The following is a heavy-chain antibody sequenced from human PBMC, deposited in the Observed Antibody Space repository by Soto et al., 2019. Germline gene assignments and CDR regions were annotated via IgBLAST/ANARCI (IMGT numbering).Heavy chain of an antibody. CDR3: ARSTEGYFGY. CDR1: GFTFSDYT. CDR2: ILSDHKT. Sequence: EVQLLESGGGLVQPGGSLTLSCAASGFTFSDYTMSWVRQAPGKVLECISVILSDHKTYYAGSVRGRFTISRDNSKNTLYLEMNRLRAEDTAVYYCARSTEGYFGYWGQGALVTVSS. V-gene: IGHV3-23*03. J-gene: IGHJ4*02. D-gene: IGHD1-26*01.